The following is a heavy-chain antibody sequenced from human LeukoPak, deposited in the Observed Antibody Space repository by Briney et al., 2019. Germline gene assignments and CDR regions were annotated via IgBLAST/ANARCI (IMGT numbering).Heavy chain of an antibody. D-gene: IGHD2/OR15-2a*01. J-gene: IGHJ4*02. CDR1: GGSISSYY. CDR2: IYYSGST. V-gene: IGHV4-59*01. Sequence: SQTLSLTCTVSGGSISSYYWSWIRQPPGKGLEWIGYIYYSGSTNYNPSLKSRVTISVDTSKNQFSLKLSSVTAADTAVYYCARNIIGPWDYWGQGTLVTVSS. CDR3: ARNIIGPWDY.